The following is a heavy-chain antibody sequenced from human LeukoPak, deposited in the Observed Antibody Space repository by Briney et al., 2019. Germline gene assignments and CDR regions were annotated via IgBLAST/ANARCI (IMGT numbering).Heavy chain of an antibody. V-gene: IGHV4-4*02. CDR3: ARTRRRLRFLEWFARAFDI. CDR1: GGSISTNNW. Sequence: SETLSLTCAVSGGSISTNNWWSWVRQPPGKGLEWIGEINHSGSTNYNPSLKSRVTISVDTSKNQFSLKLSSVTAADTAVYYCARTRRRLRFLEWFARAFDIWGQGTMVTVSS. J-gene: IGHJ3*02. D-gene: IGHD3-3*01. CDR2: INHSGST.